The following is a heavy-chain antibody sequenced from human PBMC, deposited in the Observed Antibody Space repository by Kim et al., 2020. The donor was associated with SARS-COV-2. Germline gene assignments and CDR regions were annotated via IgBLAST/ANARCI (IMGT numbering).Heavy chain of an antibody. V-gene: IGHV3-30*18. CDR2: ISYDGSNK. Sequence: GGSLRLSCAASGFTFSSYGMHWVRQAPGKGLEWVAVISYDGSNKYYADSVKGRFTISRDNSKNTLYLQMNSLRAEDTAVYYCANTPQVTAIPFGAFDIWGQGTMVTVSS. CDR1: GFTFSSYG. D-gene: IGHD2-21*02. CDR3: ANTPQVTAIPFGAFDI. J-gene: IGHJ3*02.